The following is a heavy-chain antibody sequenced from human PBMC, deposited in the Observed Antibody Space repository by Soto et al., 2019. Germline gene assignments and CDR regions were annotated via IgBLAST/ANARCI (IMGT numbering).Heavy chain of an antibody. V-gene: IGHV4-39*01. J-gene: IGHJ4*02. Sequence: QLQLQESGPGLVKPSETLSLTCTVSGGSISSSSYYWGWIRQPPGKGLEWIGSIYYSGSTYYNPSLKSRVTISVDTSKNQFALKLSSVTAADTAVYYCASQYYYDSSGYQWGPPHYFDYWGQGTLVTVSS. CDR3: ASQYYYDSSGYQWGPPHYFDY. D-gene: IGHD3-22*01. CDR2: IYYSGST. CDR1: GGSISSSSYY.